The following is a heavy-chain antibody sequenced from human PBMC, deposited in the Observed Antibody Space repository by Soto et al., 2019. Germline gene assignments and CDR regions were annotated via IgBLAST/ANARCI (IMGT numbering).Heavy chain of an antibody. J-gene: IGHJ4*02. CDR3: ASIDRNFDY. CDR2: ISSSSSTI. CDR1: GFTFSSYS. V-gene: IGHV3-48*01. Sequence: GSLRLFCATSGFTFSSYSMNWVRQAPGKGLEWVSYISSSSSTIYYADSVKGRFTISRDNAKNSLYLQMNSLRAEDTAVYYCASIDRNFDYWGQGTLVTVSS. D-gene: IGHD1-26*01.